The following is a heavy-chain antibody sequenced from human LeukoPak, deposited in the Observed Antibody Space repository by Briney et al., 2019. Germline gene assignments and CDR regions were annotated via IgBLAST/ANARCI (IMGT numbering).Heavy chain of an antibody. J-gene: IGHJ4*02. Sequence: GGSLRLSCAVSGFTFSNFAMSWVRQAPGKGLEWVSSITNSGGNTFYADSVKGRFTISRDNSKNTLSLQMNSLRAEDTAVYYCAKGQEYSRSSVDFWGQGALVTVSS. CDR2: ITNSGGNT. CDR1: GFTFSNFA. D-gene: IGHD6-6*01. CDR3: AKGQEYSRSSVDF. V-gene: IGHV3-23*01.